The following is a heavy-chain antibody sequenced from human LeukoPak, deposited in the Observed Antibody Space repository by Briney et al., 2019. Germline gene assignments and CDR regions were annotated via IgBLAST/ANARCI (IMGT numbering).Heavy chain of an antibody. V-gene: IGHV4-59*01. Sequence: SETLSLTCTVFGSSISSYYWSRIRQPPGKGLEWIGYIYYSGSTNCNPSLKSRVTISVDTSKNQFSLKLYSVTAADTAMYYCARGHLGIFWFDPWGQGTLVTVSS. CDR3: ARGHLGIFWFDP. J-gene: IGHJ5*02. CDR1: GSSISSYY. D-gene: IGHD7-27*01. CDR2: IYYSGST.